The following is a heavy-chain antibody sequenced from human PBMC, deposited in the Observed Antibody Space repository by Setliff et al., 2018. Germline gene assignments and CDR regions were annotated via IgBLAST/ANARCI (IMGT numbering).Heavy chain of an antibody. J-gene: IGHJ3*02. Sequence: SETLSLTCTVSGGSISSGTYYWSWIRQHPGKGLEWIGYFYNSGNTYYNPSLKSRFTISFDTPKSLFSLRLSSVTAVDTAVYYCARVQRYKGAFDIWGPGTLVTVSS. CDR3: ARVQRYKGAFDI. D-gene: IGHD3-9*01. V-gene: IGHV4-31*03. CDR2: FYNSGNT. CDR1: GGSISSGTYY.